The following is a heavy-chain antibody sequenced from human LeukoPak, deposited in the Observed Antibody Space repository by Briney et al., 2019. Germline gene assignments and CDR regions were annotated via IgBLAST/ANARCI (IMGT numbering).Heavy chain of an antibody. D-gene: IGHD2-21*02. V-gene: IGHV4-39*01. J-gene: IGHJ3*02. CDR3: VAEMTASAAFDI. CDR1: ADSLTSSSHY. CDR2: LHHTGRN. Sequence: SETLSLTCTVSADSLTSSSHYWGWIRQPPGKRLQWVASLHHTGRNYSNAALKSRVSISMDTAKSQFSLKVNSVTAADSGVYYCVAEMTASAAFDIWGQGTMVAVSS.